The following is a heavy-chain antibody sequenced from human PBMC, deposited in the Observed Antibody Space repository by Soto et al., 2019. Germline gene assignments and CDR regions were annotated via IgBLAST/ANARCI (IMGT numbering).Heavy chain of an antibody. J-gene: IGHJ4*02. D-gene: IGHD1-1*01. CDR1: GFTFSRFY. CDR3: AKDYWNPRYFDN. Sequence: GGSLRLSCEASGFTFSRFYMTWVRQPPGKGLEWLATIKQDGSETFAVDSVRGRFTISRDNAKNSLFLEMTSLRVEGTAVYYCAKDYWNPRYFDNWGQGTLVTVSS. V-gene: IGHV3-7*01. CDR2: IKQDGSET.